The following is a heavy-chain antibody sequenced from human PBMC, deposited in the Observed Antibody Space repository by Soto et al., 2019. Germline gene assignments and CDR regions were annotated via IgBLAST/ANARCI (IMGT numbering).Heavy chain of an antibody. D-gene: IGHD2-2*01. CDR1: GGSFSGYY. J-gene: IGHJ4*02. CDR2: INHSGST. V-gene: IGHV4-34*01. CDR3: ARGGRIVVVPAAIFGHRNFDY. Sequence: PSETLSLTCAVYGGSFSGYYWSWIRQPPGKGLEWIGEINHSGSTNYNPSLKSRVTISVDTSKNQFSLKLSSVTAADTAVYYCARGGRIVVVPAAIFGHRNFDYWGQGTLVTVSS.